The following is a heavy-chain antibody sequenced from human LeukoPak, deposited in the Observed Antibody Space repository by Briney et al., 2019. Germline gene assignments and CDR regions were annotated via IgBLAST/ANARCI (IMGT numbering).Heavy chain of an antibody. V-gene: IGHV3-74*01. J-gene: IGHJ4*02. CDR3: TRDPIVGAPDYFDY. D-gene: IGHD1-26*01. CDR1: GFTFSSYW. CDR2: INTDGSST. Sequence: PGGSLRLSCAASGFTFSSYWMHWVRQAPGKGLVWVSRINTDGSSTYYADSVKGRFTISRDNAKNTLYLQMNSLRAEDTAVYYCTRDPIVGAPDYFDYWGQGTLVTVSS.